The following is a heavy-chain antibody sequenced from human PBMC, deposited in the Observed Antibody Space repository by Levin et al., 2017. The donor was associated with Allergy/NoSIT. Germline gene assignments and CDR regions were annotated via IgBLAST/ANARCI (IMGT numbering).Heavy chain of an antibody. J-gene: IGHJ4*02. D-gene: IGHD2-21*02. CDR3: ARDSLAYCGGDCYSRDFDY. V-gene: IGHV3-33*01. Sequence: LSLPCAASGFTFSSYGMHWVRQAPGKGLEWVAVIWYDGSNKYYADSVKGRFTISRDNSKNTLYLQMNSLRAEDTAVYYCARDSLAYCGGDCYSRDFDYWGQGTLVTVSS. CDR1: GFTFSSYG. CDR2: IWYDGSNK.